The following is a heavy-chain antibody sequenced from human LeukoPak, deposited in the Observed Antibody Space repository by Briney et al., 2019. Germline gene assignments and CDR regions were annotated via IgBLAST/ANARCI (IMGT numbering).Heavy chain of an antibody. D-gene: IGHD3-16*01. V-gene: IGHV1-18*01. Sequence: ASVKASCKASGYTFTSYGIGWVRQAPGQGLEWMGWISAYNGNTNYAQKFQGRVTIIADESTSTAYMELSSLRSEDTAVYYCARGYAWGPYYHYMDVWGKGTTVT. CDR3: ARGYAWGPYYHYMDV. CDR2: ISAYNGNT. CDR1: GYTFTSYG. J-gene: IGHJ6*03.